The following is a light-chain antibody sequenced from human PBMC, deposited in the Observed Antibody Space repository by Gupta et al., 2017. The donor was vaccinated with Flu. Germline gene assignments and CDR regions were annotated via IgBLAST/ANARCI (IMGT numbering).Light chain of an antibody. J-gene: IGLJ1*01. CDR1: SSDVGGYNY. Sequence: QSALTQPPSASGSPGQSITISCTGTSSDVGGYNYVSWYQHHPGKAPKLMIYEVSKRPSGVPDRFSGSKSGNTASLTISGLQVEDEADYYCSSYASSSFYGFGSGTKVTVL. V-gene: IGLV2-8*01. CDR3: SSYASSSFYG. CDR2: EVS.